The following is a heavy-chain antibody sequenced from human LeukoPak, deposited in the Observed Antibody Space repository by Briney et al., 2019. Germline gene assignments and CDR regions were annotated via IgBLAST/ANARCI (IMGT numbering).Heavy chain of an antibody. Sequence: GGSLRLSCAASGVTFSNAWMSWVRQAPGKGLEWVGRIKSKTDGGTTDYAAPVKCRFTIVRDDSTNTLSPQMNTLKTEDTAVYYCTPDNLGRWFGEDMAVSGKGTTVTLSS. D-gene: IGHD3-10*01. CDR2: IKSKTDGGTT. CDR3: TPDNLGRWFGEDMAV. V-gene: IGHV3-15*01. CDR1: GVTFSNAW. J-gene: IGHJ6*04.